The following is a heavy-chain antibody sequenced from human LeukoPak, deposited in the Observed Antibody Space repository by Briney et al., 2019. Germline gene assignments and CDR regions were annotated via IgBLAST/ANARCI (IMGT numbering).Heavy chain of an antibody. Sequence: QTGGSLRLSCAASGFTVSSNYMSWVRQAPGKGLEWVSVIYSGGSTYYADSVKGRFTISRDNSKNTLYLQMNSLRAEDTAVYYCAKAVPAAMEGFDYWGQGTLVTVSS. V-gene: IGHV3-53*01. CDR1: GFTVSSNY. CDR2: IYSGGST. J-gene: IGHJ4*02. CDR3: AKAVPAAMEGFDY. D-gene: IGHD2-2*01.